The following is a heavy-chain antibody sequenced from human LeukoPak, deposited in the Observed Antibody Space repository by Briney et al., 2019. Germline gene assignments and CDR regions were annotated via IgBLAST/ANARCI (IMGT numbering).Heavy chain of an antibody. Sequence: GGSLRLPCAASGFTFSSYAMSWVRQAPGQGLEWVSAISGSGGSTYYADSVKGRFTISRDNSKNTLCLQMNSLRAEDTAVYYCASYYGSGSPFDYWGQGTLVTVPS. J-gene: IGHJ4*02. CDR3: ASYYGSGSPFDY. CDR2: ISGSGGST. V-gene: IGHV3-23*01. D-gene: IGHD3-10*01. CDR1: GFTFSSYA.